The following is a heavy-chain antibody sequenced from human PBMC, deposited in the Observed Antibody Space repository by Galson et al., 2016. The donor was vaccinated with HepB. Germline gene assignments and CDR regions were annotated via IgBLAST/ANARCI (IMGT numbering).Heavy chain of an antibody. CDR1: GFSLRTNGMC. J-gene: IGHJ3*01. D-gene: IGHD2-21*01. V-gene: IGHV2-70*11. Sequence: PALVKPTQTLTLTCTFSGFSLRTNGMCVSWIRQPPGKALEWLARIDWDNNEYRSPSLRTRLTISKDTSKNQVVLTMTNLDPEDTATYYCARTPRYCRGDACDGLEFWGQGTMVTVSS. CDR3: ARTPRYCRGDACDGLEF. CDR2: IDWDNNE.